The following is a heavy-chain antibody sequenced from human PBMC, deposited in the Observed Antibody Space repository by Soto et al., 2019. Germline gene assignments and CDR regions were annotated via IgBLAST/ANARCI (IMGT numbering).Heavy chain of an antibody. D-gene: IGHD3-3*01. CDR3: ARWSYLDY. CDR1: GFSFGSYA. V-gene: IGHV3-23*01. Sequence: LRLSCAASGFSFGSYALSWVRQAPGKGLEWVSTISGSDGKTFYADSVKGRFSISRDTSQSTLYLQMNSLRAGDTAMYYCARWSYLDYWGQGTRVSVSS. CDR2: ISGSDGKT. J-gene: IGHJ4*02.